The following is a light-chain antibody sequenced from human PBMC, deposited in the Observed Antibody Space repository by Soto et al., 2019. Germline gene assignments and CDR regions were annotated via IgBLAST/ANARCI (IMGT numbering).Light chain of an antibody. V-gene: IGKV3-15*01. CDR2: GAS. J-gene: IGKJ5*01. CDR3: QRYNAWPLT. CDR1: QSISSY. Sequence: EIVMTQSPATLSVSPGDRATLSCRAGQSISSYLAWYQQKPGQPPRLLIYGASTRATGIPARFSGSGSGTEFTLTISSLQSEDFAVYYCQRYNAWPLTFGQGTRLDIK.